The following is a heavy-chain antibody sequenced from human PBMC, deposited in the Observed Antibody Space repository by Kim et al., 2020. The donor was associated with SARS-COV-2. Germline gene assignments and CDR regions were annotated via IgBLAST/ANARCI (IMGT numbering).Heavy chain of an antibody. CDR1: GFTFSSYG. V-gene: IGHV3-33*05. D-gene: IGHD6-19*01. CDR2: ISYDGSNK. J-gene: IGHJ4*02. Sequence: GGSLRLSCAASGFTFSSYGMHWVRQAPGKGLEWVAVISYDGSNKYYADSVKGRFTISRDNSKNTLYLQMNSLRAEDTAVYYCARGSQSSGWSGWGQGTLVTVSS. CDR3: ARGSQSSGWSG.